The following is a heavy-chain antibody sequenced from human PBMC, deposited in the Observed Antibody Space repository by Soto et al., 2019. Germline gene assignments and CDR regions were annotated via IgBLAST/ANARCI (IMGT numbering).Heavy chain of an antibody. Sequence: QVQLVESGGGVVQPGRSRRLSCAASGFTFSNYDMHWVRQAPGKGLEWLTLISSGGRYTYYADSVKGRFTISRDNSENTLYLQMNNLTAEDAALYYCAGGNWGLENWGQGTLVIVSS. V-gene: IGHV3-33*01. CDR1: GFTFSNYD. CDR3: AGGNWGLEN. CDR2: ISSGGRYT. J-gene: IGHJ4*02. D-gene: IGHD3-16*01.